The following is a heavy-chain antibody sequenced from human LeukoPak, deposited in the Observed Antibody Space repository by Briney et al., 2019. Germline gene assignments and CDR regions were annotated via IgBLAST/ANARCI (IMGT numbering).Heavy chain of an antibody. CDR2: IYHSGST. Sequence: KPSETLSLTCAVSGYSISSGYYWGWIRQPPGKGLEWIGSIYHSGSTYYNPSLKSRVTISVDTSKNQFSLKLSSVTAADTAVYYCASHPGDYYMDVWGKGTTVTVSS. J-gene: IGHJ6*03. V-gene: IGHV4-38-2*01. CDR3: ASHPGDYYMDV. D-gene: IGHD2-21*01. CDR1: GYSISSGYY.